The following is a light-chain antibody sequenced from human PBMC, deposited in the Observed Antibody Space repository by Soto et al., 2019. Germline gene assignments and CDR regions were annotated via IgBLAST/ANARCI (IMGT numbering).Light chain of an antibody. Sequence: EIVLTHSPGTLSLSPGERATLFCRASQSVSSSYLAWYQQKPGQAPRLLIYDASIRATGIPARFSGSGSGTDFTLTISSLQHEDFAVYYCQQRRNWQVTFGQGTRLEIK. CDR2: DAS. CDR1: QSVSSSY. J-gene: IGKJ5*01. V-gene: IGKV3D-20*02. CDR3: QQRRNWQVT.